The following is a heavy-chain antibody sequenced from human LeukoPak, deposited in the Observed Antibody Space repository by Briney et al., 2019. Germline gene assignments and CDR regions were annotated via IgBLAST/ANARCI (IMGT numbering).Heavy chain of an antibody. CDR3: ARAGGDHPFDP. CDR2: INHSGST. V-gene: IGHV4-34*01. CDR1: GGSFSGYY. Sequence: KPSETLSLTCAVYGGSFSGYYWSWIRQPPGKGLEWIGEINHSGSTNYNPSLKSRVTISVDMSKNHFSLKLTSVTAADTAVYYCARAGGDHPFDPWGQGALVTVSS. D-gene: IGHD4-17*01. J-gene: IGHJ5*02.